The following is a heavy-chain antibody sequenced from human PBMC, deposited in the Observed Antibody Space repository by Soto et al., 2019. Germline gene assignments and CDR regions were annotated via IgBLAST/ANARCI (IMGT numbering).Heavy chain of an antibody. CDR1: GFTFSSYS. CDR3: AGDQCGEPYSSGWDPDY. J-gene: IGHJ4*02. Sequence: EVQLVESGGGLVKPGGSLRLSCAASGFTFSSYSMNWVRQAPGKGLEWVSSISSSSSYIYYADSVKGRCTIARDNAKNSLYLQMNGLGAEETAVYYCAGDQCGEPYSSGWDPDYWGQGTLVTVSS. CDR2: ISSSSSYI. D-gene: IGHD6-19*01. V-gene: IGHV3-21*01.